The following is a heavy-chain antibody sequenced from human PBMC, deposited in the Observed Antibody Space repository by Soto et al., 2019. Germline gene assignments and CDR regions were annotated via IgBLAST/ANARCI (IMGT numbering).Heavy chain of an antibody. J-gene: IGHJ6*03. Sequence: SETLSLTCTVSGGSISSSSYYWGWIRQPPGKGLEWIGSIYYSGSTYYNPSLKSRVTISVDTSKNQFSLKLSSVTAADTAVYYCAKSPIYDYIWGSYRTPDGYYYYYMDVWGKGTTVTVSS. CDR3: AKSPIYDYIWGSYRTPDGYYYYYMDV. D-gene: IGHD3-16*02. CDR2: IYYSGST. V-gene: IGHV4-39*01. CDR1: GGSISSSSYY.